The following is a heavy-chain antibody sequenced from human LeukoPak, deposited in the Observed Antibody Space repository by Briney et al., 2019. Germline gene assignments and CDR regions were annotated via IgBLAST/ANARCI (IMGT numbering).Heavy chain of an antibody. V-gene: IGHV3-23*01. D-gene: IGHD3-10*01. Sequence: TGGSLRLSCAASGFTFSSYAMSWVRQAPGKGLEWVSSFSVSGGSTYYADSVKGRFTISRDNSKNTLYLQMNSLRADDTAVYYCAFSLASGTYSGYWGQGTLVTVSS. J-gene: IGHJ4*02. CDR2: FSVSGGST. CDR1: GFTFSSYA. CDR3: AFSLASGTYSGY.